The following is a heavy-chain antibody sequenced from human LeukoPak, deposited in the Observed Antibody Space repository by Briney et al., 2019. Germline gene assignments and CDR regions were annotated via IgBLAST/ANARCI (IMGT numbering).Heavy chain of an antibody. CDR3: ARRYDSSGYYPVDY. Sequence: ASVKVSCKVSGYTLTELSMHWVRQAPGKGLEWMGGFDPEDGETIYAQKFQGRVTMTEDTSTDTAYMELSRLRSDDTAVYYCARRYDSSGYYPVDYWGQGTLVTVSS. CDR1: GYTLTELS. D-gene: IGHD3-22*01. V-gene: IGHV1-24*01. J-gene: IGHJ4*02. CDR2: FDPEDGET.